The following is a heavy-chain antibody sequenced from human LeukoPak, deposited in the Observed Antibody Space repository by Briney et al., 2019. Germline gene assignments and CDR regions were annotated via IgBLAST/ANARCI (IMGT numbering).Heavy chain of an antibody. D-gene: IGHD1-26*01. J-gene: IGHJ4*02. Sequence: PGRSLRLSCAASGFTFDDYAMHWVRQAPGKGLEWVSGISWNSGSIGYADSVKGRFTISRDNSKNTLYLQMNSLRAEDTAVYYCAKDSIVGATIFDYWGQGTLVTVSS. CDR3: AKDSIVGATIFDY. V-gene: IGHV3-9*01. CDR2: ISWNSGSI. CDR1: GFTFDDYA.